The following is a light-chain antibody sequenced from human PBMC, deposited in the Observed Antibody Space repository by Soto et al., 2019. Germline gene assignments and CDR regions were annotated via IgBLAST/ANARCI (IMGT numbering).Light chain of an antibody. CDR1: SSNIGTGFD. CDR2: GNT. CDR3: QSYDSSLSASV. Sequence: QSVLTQPPSVSGAPGQRVTISCTGSSSNIGTGFDVHWYQQLPGTAPRLLIYGNTNRPSGVPDRFSGSKSGTSASLAITGLQAEDEADYYCQSYDSSLSASVFGSGTKLTVL. V-gene: IGLV1-40*01. J-gene: IGLJ1*01.